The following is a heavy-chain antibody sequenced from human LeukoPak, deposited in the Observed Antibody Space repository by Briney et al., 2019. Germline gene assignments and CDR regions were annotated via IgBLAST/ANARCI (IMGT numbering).Heavy chain of an antibody. Sequence: GGSLRLSCAVSGFTFSAYGMHWVRRAPGKGLEWVAVIGYYGSKEYYLDAVKGRFTISRDNSKNTLFLQMNSLRVDDTAVYYCARDWNGSPSYDTFDFWGQGTMVTVSS. D-gene: IGHD1-26*01. CDR3: ARDWNGSPSYDTFDF. V-gene: IGHV3-33*01. CDR2: IGYYGSKE. CDR1: GFTFSAYG. J-gene: IGHJ3*01.